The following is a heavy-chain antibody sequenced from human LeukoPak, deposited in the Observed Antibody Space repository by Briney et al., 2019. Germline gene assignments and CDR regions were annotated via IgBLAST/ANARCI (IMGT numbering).Heavy chain of an antibody. Sequence: SVKVSCKASGGTFSSYAISWVRQAPGQGLEWMGRIIPIFGTANYARKFQGRVTITTDESTSTAYMELSSLRSEDTAVYYCARGYNWNAQPGDYYYYMDVWGKGTTVTVSS. CDR1: GGTFSSYA. CDR2: IIPIFGTA. CDR3: ARGYNWNAQPGDYYYYMDV. J-gene: IGHJ6*03. V-gene: IGHV1-69*05. D-gene: IGHD1-1*01.